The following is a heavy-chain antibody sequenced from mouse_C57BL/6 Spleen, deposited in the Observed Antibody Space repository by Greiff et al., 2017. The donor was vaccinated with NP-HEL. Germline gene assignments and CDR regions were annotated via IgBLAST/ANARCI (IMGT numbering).Heavy chain of an antibody. J-gene: IGHJ4*01. CDR1: GYTFTDYY. D-gene: IGHD1-1*01. V-gene: IGHV1-19*01. CDR2: INPYNGGT. Sequence: VQLKQSGPVLVKPGASVKMSCKASGYTFTDYYMNWVKQSHGKSLEWIGVINPYNGGTSYNQKFKGKATLTVDKSSSTAYMELNSLTSEDSAVYYCARRDYSYYYAMDYWGQGTSVTVSS. CDR3: ARRDYSYYYAMDY.